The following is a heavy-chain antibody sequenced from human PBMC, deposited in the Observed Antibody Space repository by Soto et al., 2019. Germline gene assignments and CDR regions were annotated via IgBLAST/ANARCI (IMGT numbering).Heavy chain of an antibody. V-gene: IGHV1-69*06. Sequence: SVKVSCKASGGTFSSYAISWVRQAPGQGLEWMGGIIPIFGTANYAQRFQGRVTITADKSTSTAYMELSSLRSEDTAVYYCARPYSCYDYRYYYGMDVWGQGTTVTVSS. J-gene: IGHJ6*02. CDR3: ARPYSCYDYRYYYGMDV. CDR2: IIPIFGTA. CDR1: GGTFSSYA. D-gene: IGHD5-12*01.